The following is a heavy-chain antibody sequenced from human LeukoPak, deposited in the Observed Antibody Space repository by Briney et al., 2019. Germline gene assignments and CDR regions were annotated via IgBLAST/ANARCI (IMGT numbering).Heavy chain of an antibody. CDR3: AGTGLFFDY. Sequence: SETLSLTCTVSGASISSDYWTWIRQPPGMGLEWIGYIYYSGSTNYNPSLKSRVTMSVDTSRNQFSLELPSVTAADSAVYYCAGTGLFFDYWGQGTLVTVSS. CDR1: GASISSDY. V-gene: IGHV4-59*01. CDR2: IYYSGST. J-gene: IGHJ4*02. D-gene: IGHD7-27*01.